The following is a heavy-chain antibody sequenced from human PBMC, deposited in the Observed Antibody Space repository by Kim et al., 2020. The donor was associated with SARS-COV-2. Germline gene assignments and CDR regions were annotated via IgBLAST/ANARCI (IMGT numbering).Heavy chain of an antibody. CDR3: AKGGNYYGSGSLDYYYYGMDV. CDR2: ISGSGGST. CDR1: GFTFSSYA. V-gene: IGHV3-23*01. J-gene: IGHJ6*02. D-gene: IGHD3-10*01. Sequence: GGSLRLSCAASGFTFSSYAMSWVRQAPGKGLEWVSAISGSGGSTYYADSVKGRFTISRDNSKNTLYLQMNSLRAEDTAVYYCAKGGNYYGSGSLDYYYYGMDVWGQGTKVTVSS.